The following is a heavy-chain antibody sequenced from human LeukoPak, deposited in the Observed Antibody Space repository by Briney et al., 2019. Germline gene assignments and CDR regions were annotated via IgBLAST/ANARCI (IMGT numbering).Heavy chain of an antibody. CDR1: GFTFSSYA. Sequence: GGSLRLSCAASGFTFSSYAMSWVRQAPGKGLEWVSAISGSGGSTYYADSVKGRFTISRDNSKNTLYLQMNSLRAEDTAVYYCAKASHCTNGVCPTVWGQGTLVTVSS. D-gene: IGHD2-8*01. V-gene: IGHV3-23*01. J-gene: IGHJ4*02. CDR3: AKASHCTNGVCPTV. CDR2: ISGSGGST.